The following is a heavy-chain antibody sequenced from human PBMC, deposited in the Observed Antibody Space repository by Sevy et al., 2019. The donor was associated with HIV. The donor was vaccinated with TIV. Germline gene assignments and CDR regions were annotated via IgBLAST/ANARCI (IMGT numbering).Heavy chain of an antibody. J-gene: IGHJ4*02. V-gene: IGHV3-7*01. CDR3: ARDVAAGDY. D-gene: IGHD2-21*01. CDR1: GFTFTRYW. Sequence: GGSLRLSCVASGFTFTRYWMSWVRQAPGKGLEWVANINEDGSGKYYVDSVKGRFTSSRDNAKNSLSLQMNSLRAEDTALYYCARDVAAGDYWGQGTLVTVSS. CDR2: INEDGSGK.